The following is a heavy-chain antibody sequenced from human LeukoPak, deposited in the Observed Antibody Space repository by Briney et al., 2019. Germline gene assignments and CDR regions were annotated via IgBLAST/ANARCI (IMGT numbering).Heavy chain of an antibody. Sequence: SETLSLTCTVSGYSISSGYYWGWIRQPPGKGLEWIGRIYTSGSTNYNPSLKSRVTISVDTSKNQFSLKLSSVTAADTAVYYCARVGGSYYPDAFDIWGQGTMVTVSS. CDR1: GYSISSGYY. CDR3: ARVGGSYYPDAFDI. J-gene: IGHJ3*02. D-gene: IGHD1-26*01. CDR2: IYTSGST. V-gene: IGHV4-38-2*02.